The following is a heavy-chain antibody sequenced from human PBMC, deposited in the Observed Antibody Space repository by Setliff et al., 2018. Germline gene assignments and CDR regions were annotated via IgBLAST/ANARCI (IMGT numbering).Heavy chain of an antibody. J-gene: IGHJ6*02. CDR2: IYYSGST. CDR1: GGSISSSSYY. D-gene: IGHD6-19*01. CDR3: ARVSQYSSGWYYYYYYGMDV. Sequence: SETLSLTCTVSGGSISSSSYYWGWIRQPPGMGLEWIGSIYYSGSTYYNPSLKSRVTISVDTSKNQFSLKLSSVTAADTAVYYCARVSQYSSGWYYYYYYGMDVWGQGTTVTVSS. V-gene: IGHV4-39*07.